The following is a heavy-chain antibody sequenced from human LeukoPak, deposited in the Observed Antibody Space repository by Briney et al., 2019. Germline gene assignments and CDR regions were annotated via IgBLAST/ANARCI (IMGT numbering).Heavy chain of an antibody. CDR2: INHSGST. D-gene: IGHD3-10*01. J-gene: IGHJ6*03. CDR1: GGSFSGYY. V-gene: IGHV4-34*01. CDR3: ARHESRIIMVRGGNYYYYMDV. Sequence: SETLSLTCAVYGGSFSGYYWSWIRQPPGKGLEWIGEINHSGSTNYNPSLKSRVTISVDTSKNQFSLKLSSVTAADTAVYYCARHESRIIMVRGGNYYYYMDVWGKGTTVTISS.